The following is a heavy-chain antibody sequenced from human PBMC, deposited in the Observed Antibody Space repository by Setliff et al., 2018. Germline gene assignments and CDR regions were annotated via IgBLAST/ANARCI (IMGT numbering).Heavy chain of an antibody. CDR3: ARTCSGSGCYAGLES. Sequence: PGGSLRLSCATSGFTFKSYAMIWVRQTPGKGLEWVSLIYSDNMTTSYADSVMGRFTISRDNSKNTLYLQMNSLRPEDTAVYYCARTCSGSGCYAGLESWGQGTPVTVSS. V-gene: IGHV3-23*03. D-gene: IGHD2-15*01. J-gene: IGHJ4*02. CDR1: GFTFKSYA. CDR2: IYSDNMTT.